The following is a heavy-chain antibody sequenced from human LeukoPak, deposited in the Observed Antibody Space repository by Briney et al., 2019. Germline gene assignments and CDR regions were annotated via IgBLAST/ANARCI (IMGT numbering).Heavy chain of an antibody. Sequence: GESLKISCKGSGYSFSSYWIGWVRQMPGKGLEWMGIIYPGDSDTRHSPSFQGQVTISADKSISTAYLQWSSLKASDTAMYYCARHVFRIAAAGTNCAFDIWGQGTMVTVSS. D-gene: IGHD6-13*01. CDR3: ARHVFRIAAAGTNCAFDI. CDR1: GYSFSSYW. J-gene: IGHJ3*02. CDR2: IYPGDSDT. V-gene: IGHV5-51*01.